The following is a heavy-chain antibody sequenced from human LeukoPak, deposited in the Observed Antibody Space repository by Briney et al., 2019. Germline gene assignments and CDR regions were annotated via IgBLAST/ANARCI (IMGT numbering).Heavy chain of an antibody. Sequence: PSETLSLTCTVSGGSISSSSYYWGWIRQPPGKGLEWIGSIYSGGSTYYNPSLKSRVTISVDTSKNQFSLKLSSVTAADTAVYYCARPYYYYMDVWGKGTTVTVSS. CDR1: GGSISSSSYY. J-gene: IGHJ6*03. CDR2: IYSGGST. V-gene: IGHV4-39*07. CDR3: ARPYYYYMDV.